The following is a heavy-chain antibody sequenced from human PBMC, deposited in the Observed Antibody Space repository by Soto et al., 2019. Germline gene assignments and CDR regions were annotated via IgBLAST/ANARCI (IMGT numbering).Heavy chain of an antibody. V-gene: IGHV1-69*15. CDR3: ARIPRYSFPTSDDLDS. D-gene: IGHD5-18*01. Sequence: QVQLVQSGAEVRKPGSSVQVSCKASGGTFYTYTFSWVRQAPGQGLEWMGSITPIYPTTNYAEKFQGRLPVTADGSTSTAYMELSSLTSDDTAVYYCARIPRYSFPTSDDLDSWGQGTLVTVSS. J-gene: IGHJ4*02. CDR1: GGTFYTYT. CDR2: ITPIYPTT.